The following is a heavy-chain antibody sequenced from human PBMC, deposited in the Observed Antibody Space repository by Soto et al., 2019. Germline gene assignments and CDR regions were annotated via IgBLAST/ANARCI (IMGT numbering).Heavy chain of an antibody. Sequence: GGSLRLSCAASGFTFDDYAMHWVRQAPGKGLEWVSGISWNSGSIGYADSVKGRFTISRDNAKNSLYLQMNSLRAEDTAVYYCAKAGPHYYDFWSGYYAYWGQGTLVTVSS. CDR1: GFTFDDYA. CDR3: AKAGPHYYDFWSGYYAY. D-gene: IGHD3-3*01. J-gene: IGHJ4*02. CDR2: ISWNSGSI. V-gene: IGHV3-9*01.